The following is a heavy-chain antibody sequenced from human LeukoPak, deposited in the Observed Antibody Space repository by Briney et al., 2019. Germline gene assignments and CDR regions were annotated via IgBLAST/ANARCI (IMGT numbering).Heavy chain of an antibody. Sequence: GASVKVSCKASGGTFSSYAISWVRQAPGQGLEWMGWISAYNGNTNYAQKLQGRVTMTTDTSTSTAYMELRSLRSDDTAVYYCARFRTRDYYYYYGMDVWGQGTTVTVSS. V-gene: IGHV1-18*01. CDR2: ISAYNGNT. J-gene: IGHJ6*02. CDR3: ARFRTRDYYYYYGMDV. D-gene: IGHD3/OR15-3a*01. CDR1: GGTFSSYA.